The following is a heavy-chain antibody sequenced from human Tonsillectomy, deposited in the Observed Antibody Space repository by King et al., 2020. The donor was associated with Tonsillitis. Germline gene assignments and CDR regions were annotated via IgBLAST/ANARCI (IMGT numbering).Heavy chain of an antibody. CDR1: GFTFSSYG. CDR3: ARDRGTGEWYNWTDGRGGEFVD. CDR2: IWYDGSNK. D-gene: IGHD1-1*01. J-gene: IGHJ4*02. Sequence: VQLVESGGGVVQPGRSLRLSCAASGFTFSSYGMHWVRQAPGKGLEWVSFIWYDGSNKYYADSVKGRFTISRDNSKNTLYVQMNSLRAGDTAVYYCARDRGTGEWYNWTDGRGGEFVDWGQGTLVTVSS. V-gene: IGHV3-33*01.